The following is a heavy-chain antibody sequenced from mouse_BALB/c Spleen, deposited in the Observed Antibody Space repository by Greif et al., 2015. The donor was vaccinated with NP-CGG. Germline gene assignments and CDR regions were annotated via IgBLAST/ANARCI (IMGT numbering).Heavy chain of an antibody. CDR2: ISYDGSN. D-gene: IGHD2-14*01. Sequence: EVKLVESGPGLVKPSQSLSLTCSVTGYSITSGYYWNWIRQFPGNKLEWMGYISYDGSNNYNPSLKNRISITRDTSKNQFFLKLNSVTTEDTATYYCARTYYRYWYFDVWGAGTTVTVSS. V-gene: IGHV3-6*02. J-gene: IGHJ1*01. CDR3: ARTYYRYWYFDV. CDR1: GYSITSGYY.